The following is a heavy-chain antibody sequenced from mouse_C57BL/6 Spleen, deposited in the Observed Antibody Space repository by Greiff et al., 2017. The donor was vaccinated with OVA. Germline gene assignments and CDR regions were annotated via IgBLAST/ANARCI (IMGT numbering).Heavy chain of an antibody. V-gene: IGHV1-55*01. CDR1: GYTFTSYW. CDR2: IYPGSGST. D-gene: IGHD1-1*01. CDR3: ARAGDDYGSSPWFAY. Sequence: VQLQQPGAELVKPGASVKMSCKASGYTFTSYWITWVKQRPGQGLEWIGDIYPGSGSTNYNEKFKSKATLTVDTSSSTAYMQLSSLTSEDSAVYYGARAGDDYGSSPWFAYWGQGTLVTVSA. J-gene: IGHJ3*01.